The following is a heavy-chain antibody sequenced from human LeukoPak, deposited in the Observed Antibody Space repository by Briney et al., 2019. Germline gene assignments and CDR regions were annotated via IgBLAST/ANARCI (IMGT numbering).Heavy chain of an antibody. CDR3: ARSPTLGATIDAFDI. J-gene: IGHJ3*02. D-gene: IGHD5-12*01. V-gene: IGHV4-31*11. Sequence: SETLSLTCAVSGGSIRSSSFYWGWIRQPPGKGLEWIGYIYYSGSTYYNPSLNSRVTISVDTSKNQYSLKLSSVTAAETAVYYCARSPTLGATIDAFDIWGQGTMVTVSS. CDR2: IYYSGST. CDR1: GGSIRSSSFY.